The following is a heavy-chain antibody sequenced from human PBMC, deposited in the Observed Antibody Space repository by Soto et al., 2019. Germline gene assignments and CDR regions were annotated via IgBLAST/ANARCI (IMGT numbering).Heavy chain of an antibody. J-gene: IGHJ4*01. V-gene: IGHV1-69*06. Sequence: QVQLVQSGAEVKKPGSSVKVSCKTSGGLFSVFSFNWVRQAPGQGLEWIGGVLPTTGSTDYAQKFQGRLTITADRSTSTIYMELGRRTSDDTATYYCATIRVRGGPLRFEDGGQGTLISVSS. CDR3: ATIRVRGGPLRFED. CDR2: VLPTTGST. CDR1: GGLFSVFS. D-gene: IGHD5-12*01.